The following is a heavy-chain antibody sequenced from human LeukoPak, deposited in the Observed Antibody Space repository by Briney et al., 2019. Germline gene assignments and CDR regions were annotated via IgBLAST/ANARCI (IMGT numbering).Heavy chain of an antibody. V-gene: IGHV3-23*01. D-gene: IGHD3-9*01. CDR2: ISGSGGST. Sequence: GGSLRLSCAASGFTFSSHAMSWVRQAPGKGLEWVSAISGSGGSTYYADSVKGRFTISRDNSKNTLYLQMNSLRAEDTAVYYCAKLGDLGPYYDILTGYPYFDYWGQGTLVTVSS. CDR3: AKLGDLGPYYDILTGYPYFDY. J-gene: IGHJ4*02. CDR1: GFTFSSHA.